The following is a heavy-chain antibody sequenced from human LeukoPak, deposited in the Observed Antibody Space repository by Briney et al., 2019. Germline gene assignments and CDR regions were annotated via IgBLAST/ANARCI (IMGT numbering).Heavy chain of an antibody. Sequence: GGSLRLSCAVSGFTFSTYAMHWVRQAPGQGLEWMAFISYDGRDKYYADSVKGRFTISRDNSKNTLYLQMNSLRVEDTAVYYCVNVVAATNYYHYGMDVWGQGTTVTVSS. CDR3: VNVVAATNYYHYGMDV. CDR1: GFTFSTYA. J-gene: IGHJ6*02. V-gene: IGHV3-30*18. D-gene: IGHD2-15*01. CDR2: ISYDGRDK.